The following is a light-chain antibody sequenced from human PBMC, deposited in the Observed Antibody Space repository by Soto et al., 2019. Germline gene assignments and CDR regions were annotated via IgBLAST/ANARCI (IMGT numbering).Light chain of an antibody. J-gene: IGKJ1*01. Sequence: DIQMTQSPSTLSASVGDRVSITCRASQGMSSNLAWYQQKPGEAPKLLIYAASTLQSGVSSRFSGSGSGTDFTLTISSLQPEDFATYYCQQSYSTPRTFGQGTKVDIK. CDR3: QQSYSTPRT. CDR1: QGMSSN. V-gene: IGKV1-9*01. CDR2: AAS.